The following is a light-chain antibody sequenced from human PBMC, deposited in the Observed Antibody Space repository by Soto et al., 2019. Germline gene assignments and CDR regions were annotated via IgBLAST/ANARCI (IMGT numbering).Light chain of an antibody. V-gene: IGLV2-14*01. CDR1: SSDVGGYNY. Sequence: QSALPQPASVSGSPGQSITISCTGTSSDVGGYNYVSWYQQHPGKAPELMIYEVSNRPSGVSNRFSGSKSGNTASLTISGLQAEEEDDYYCSSYTSSSVVFGGGTKVTVL. CDR3: SSYTSSSVV. CDR2: EVS. J-gene: IGLJ2*01.